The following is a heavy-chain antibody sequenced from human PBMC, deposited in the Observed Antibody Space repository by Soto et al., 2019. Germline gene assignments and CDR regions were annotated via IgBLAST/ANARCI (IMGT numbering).Heavy chain of an antibody. V-gene: IGHV1-69*06. D-gene: IGHD3-22*01. CDR1: GGIFGSHG. CDR2: FIPIFRTL. J-gene: IGHJ3*01. CDR3: VRDRRIYYSDPHDEFVASDSEV. Sequence: QVQLIQSEAEVKKPGSSVRVSCTASGGIFGSHGFSWVRQAPGQRLEWVGGFIPIFRTLTYTEKFQARVRIAADKSTNTVYLDLSSLTSEDTAVYYCVRDRRIYYSDPHDEFVASDSEVWGQGTMVSVSS.